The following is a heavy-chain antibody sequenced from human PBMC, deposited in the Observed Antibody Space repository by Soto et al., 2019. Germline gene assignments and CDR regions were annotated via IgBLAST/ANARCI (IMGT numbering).Heavy chain of an antibody. CDR2: SYNSGS. Sequence: PSETLSLTCTVSGASISGHFWSWIRQPPGKGLEWIAYSYNSGSSYNPSLKSRVTISVDTSKNQLSLELTSVIAADSAVYYCAINADVWGQGTTVTVSS. J-gene: IGHJ6*02. V-gene: IGHV4-59*08. CDR3: AINADV. CDR1: GASISGHF.